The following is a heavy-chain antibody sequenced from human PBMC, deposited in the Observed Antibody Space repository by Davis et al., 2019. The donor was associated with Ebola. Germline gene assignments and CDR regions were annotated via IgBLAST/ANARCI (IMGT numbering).Heavy chain of an antibody. CDR3: ARDITMIVGGWFDP. CDR2: ISAYNGNT. CDR1: GYTFTSYG. Sequence: ASVKVSCKASGYTFTSYGIGWVRQAPGQGLEWMGWISAYNGNTNYAQKLQGRVTMTTDTSTSTAYMELRSLRSDDTAVYYCARDITMIVGGWFDPWGQGTLVTVSS. V-gene: IGHV1-18*01. J-gene: IGHJ5*02. D-gene: IGHD3-22*01.